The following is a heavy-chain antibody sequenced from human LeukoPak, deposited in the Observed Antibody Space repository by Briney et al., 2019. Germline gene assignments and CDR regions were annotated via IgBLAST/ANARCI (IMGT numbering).Heavy chain of an antibody. CDR1: GYSISSGYY. V-gene: IGHV4-38-2*01. J-gene: IGHJ4*02. D-gene: IGHD2-8*02. CDR2: IYHSGST. CDR3: ARHRGNLVADY. Sequence: SETLSLTCAVSGYSISSGYYWGWVRHPPGKGLEWIGSIYHSGSTYYNPSLKSRVTISVDTSKNQFSLKLSSLTAADTAVYYCARHRGNLVADYWGQGTLVTVSS.